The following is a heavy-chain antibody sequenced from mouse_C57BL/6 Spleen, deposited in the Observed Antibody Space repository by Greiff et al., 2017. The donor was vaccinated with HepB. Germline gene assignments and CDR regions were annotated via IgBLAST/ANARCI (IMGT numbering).Heavy chain of an antibody. D-gene: IGHD1-1*01. CDR2: ISSGSSTI. CDR1: GFTFSDYG. V-gene: IGHV5-17*01. Sequence: EVHLVESGGGLVKPGGSLKLSCAASGFTFSDYGMHWVRQAPEKGLEWVAYISSGSSTIYYADTVKGRFTISRDNAKNTLFLQMTSLRSEYTAMYYCARNYYGSSPWFAYWGQGTLVTVSA. CDR3: ARNYYGSSPWFAY. J-gene: IGHJ3*01.